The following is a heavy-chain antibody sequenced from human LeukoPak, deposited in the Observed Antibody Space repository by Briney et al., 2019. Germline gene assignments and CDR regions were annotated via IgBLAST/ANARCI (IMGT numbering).Heavy chain of an antibody. J-gene: IGHJ4*02. Sequence: PGRSLRLSCVASGFTFSRYGMHWVRQAPGKGLEWVAVIWYDGSYKYYADSVKGRFTISRDNHKNTLYLQMNSLRAEDTDVYYCARDWKYCSGGTCYGGFDYWGQGTLVTVSS. V-gene: IGHV3-33*01. CDR2: IWYDGSYK. CDR3: ARDWKYCSGGTCYGGFDY. D-gene: IGHD2-15*01. CDR1: GFTFSRYG.